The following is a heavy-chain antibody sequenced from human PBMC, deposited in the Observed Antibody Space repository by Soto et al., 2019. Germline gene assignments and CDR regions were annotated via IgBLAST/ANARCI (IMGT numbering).Heavy chain of an antibody. D-gene: IGHD6-6*01. J-gene: IGHJ6*02. CDR1: GYSFTTYW. CDR2: IYPGDSDT. CDR3: ARTRSFTLGFYYDGMDV. V-gene: IGHV5-51*01. Sequence: GESLKISCKGSGYSFTTYWIGWVRQMPGKDLEWMGIIYPGDSDTRYSPSFQGQVTISADKSLRTAYLQWTSLKASDTALYYCARTRSFTLGFYYDGMDVWGQGTTVTVSS.